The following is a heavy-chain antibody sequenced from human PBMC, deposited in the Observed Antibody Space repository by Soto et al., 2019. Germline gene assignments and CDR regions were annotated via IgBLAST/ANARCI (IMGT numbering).Heavy chain of an antibody. Sequence: QVQLVQSGDEVKKPGASVKVSCKASGYIFVTYGIAWVRHAPGQGLEWMGWISPYTGNTHSATKVQGRLTMTTDTSTSTAYMDLGSLTSDDTAVYYCVMVDNYVTPTPQDVWGQWTTVTVSS. CDR3: VMVDNYVTPTPQDV. CDR2: ISPYTGNT. V-gene: IGHV1-18*01. J-gene: IGHJ6*02. CDR1: GYIFVTYG. D-gene: IGHD3-16*01.